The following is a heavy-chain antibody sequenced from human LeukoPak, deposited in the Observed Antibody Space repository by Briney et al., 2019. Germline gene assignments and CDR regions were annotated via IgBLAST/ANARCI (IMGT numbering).Heavy chain of an antibody. D-gene: IGHD5-24*01. CDR3: ATQGGRDGYNMDY. J-gene: IGHJ4*02. CDR1: GYTFSGYY. V-gene: IGHV1-2*02. CDR2: INPNSGGT. Sequence: GASVKVSCKASGYTFSGYYMHWVRQAPGQGLEWMGWINPNSGGTNYAQKFQGRVTMTRDTSISTAYMELSRLTSDDTAVYYCATQGGRDGYNMDYWGQGTLVTVSS.